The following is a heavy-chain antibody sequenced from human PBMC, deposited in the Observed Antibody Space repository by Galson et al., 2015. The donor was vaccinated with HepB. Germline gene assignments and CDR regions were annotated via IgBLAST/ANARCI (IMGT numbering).Heavy chain of an antibody. CDR3: ATTTFGNGAYCTFDI. CDR1: GLTLSSYT. V-gene: IGHV3-11*01. CDR2: IGTNGAST. J-gene: IGHJ3*02. Sequence: SLRLSCAASGLTLSSYTMSWVRQSPGRGLRWVSYIGTNGASTYYTDSVKGRFTVARDNARNTVSLQMSSLTADDNAVYCCATTTFGNGAYCTFDIWGQGTLVTVAS. D-gene: IGHD4-17*01.